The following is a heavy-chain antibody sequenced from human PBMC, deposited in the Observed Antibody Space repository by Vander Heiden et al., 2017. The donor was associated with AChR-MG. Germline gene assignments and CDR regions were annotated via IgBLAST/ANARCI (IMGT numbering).Heavy chain of an antibody. CDR3: ARHGTAFYDSSGYNDY. J-gene: IGHJ4*02. Sequence: EVQLVQSGAEVKKPGESLKISCKGSGYSFTSYWIGWVRQMPGKGLEWMGIIYPGDSDTRYSPSFQGQVTISADKSISTAYLQWSSLKASDTAMYYCARHGTAFYDSSGYNDYWGQGTLVTVSS. D-gene: IGHD3-22*01. V-gene: IGHV5-51*01. CDR1: GYSFTSYW. CDR2: IYPGDSDT.